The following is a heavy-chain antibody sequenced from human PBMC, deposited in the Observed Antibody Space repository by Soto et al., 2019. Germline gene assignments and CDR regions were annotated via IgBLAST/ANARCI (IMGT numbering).Heavy chain of an antibody. J-gene: IGHJ3*02. V-gene: IGHV4-59*01. D-gene: IGHD5-12*01. CDR1: GGSISSYY. Sequence: PSETLSLTCTVSGGSISSYYWSWIRQPPGKGLEWIGYIYYSGSTNYNPSLKSRVTISVDTSKNQFSLKLSSVTAADTAVYYCAVRGHGAAFDIWGQRTMVTVSS. CDR3: AVRGHGAAFDI. CDR2: IYYSGST.